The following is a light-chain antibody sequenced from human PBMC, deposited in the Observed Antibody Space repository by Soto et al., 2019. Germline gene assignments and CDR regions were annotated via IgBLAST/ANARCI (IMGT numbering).Light chain of an antibody. J-gene: IGLJ1*01. CDR1: SSNIGSNP. Sequence: QSVLTQPPSASGTPGQRVTISCSGSSSNIGSNPVNWYPHLPGTAPKLLIYSNNQRPSGVPDRFSGSKSGTSASLAISGLQSEDEADYYCAAWDDSLNGYVFGTGTKVTVL. CDR3: AAWDDSLNGYV. V-gene: IGLV1-44*01. CDR2: SNN.